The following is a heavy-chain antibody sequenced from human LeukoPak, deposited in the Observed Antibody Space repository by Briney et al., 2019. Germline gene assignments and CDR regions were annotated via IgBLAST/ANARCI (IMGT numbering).Heavy chain of an antibody. V-gene: IGHV3-23*01. Sequence: PGGSLRLPCAASGFTFNNYAMSWVRQAPGKGLEWVSAISGSGGSTYYADSLKGRFTISRDNSKNTLHLQMNSLRAEDTAVYYCAPFPMEFDYWGQGTLVTVSS. J-gene: IGHJ4*02. CDR1: GFTFNNYA. D-gene: IGHD3-3*01. CDR2: ISGSGGST. CDR3: APFPMEFDY.